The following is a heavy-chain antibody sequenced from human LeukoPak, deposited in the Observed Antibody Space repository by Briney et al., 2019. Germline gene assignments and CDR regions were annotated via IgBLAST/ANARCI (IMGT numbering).Heavy chain of an antibody. CDR2: MNPNSGNT. J-gene: IGHJ4*02. V-gene: IGHV1-8*01. Sequence: ASVKVSCKASGYTFTSYDINWVRQATGQGLEWMGWMNPNSGNTGYAQKFQGGVTMTTDTSTTTAYMHLTSLSSDDTAVYYCARGRDKGDYWGQGTLVTVSS. CDR1: GYTFTSYD. CDR3: ARGRDKGDY.